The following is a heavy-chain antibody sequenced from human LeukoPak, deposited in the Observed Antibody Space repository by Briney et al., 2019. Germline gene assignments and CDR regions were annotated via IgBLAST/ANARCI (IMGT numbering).Heavy chain of an antibody. CDR1: GFTFSSYA. Sequence: PGGSLRLSCAASGFTFSSYAMSWVRQAPGKGLEWVSAISGSGGSTYYADSVKGRFTISRENSKNTLYLQMNSLRAEDTAVYYCASRRLKQWELLKFDYWGQGTLVTVSS. J-gene: IGHJ4*02. D-gene: IGHD1-26*01. CDR3: ASRRLKQWELLKFDY. CDR2: ISGSGGST. V-gene: IGHV3-23*01.